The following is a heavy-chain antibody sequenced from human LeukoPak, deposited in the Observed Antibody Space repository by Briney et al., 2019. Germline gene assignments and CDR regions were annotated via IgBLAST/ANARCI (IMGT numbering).Heavy chain of an antibody. V-gene: IGHV4-39*01. CDR1: GGSISSSSYY. CDR3: ARGYCSSTSCRGFFDY. D-gene: IGHD2-2*01. J-gene: IGHJ4*02. Sequence: SETLSLTCTASGGSISSSSYYWGWIRQPPGKGLEWIGSIYYSGSTYYNPSLKSRVTISVDTSKNQFSLKLSSVTAADTAVYYCARGYCSSTSCRGFFDYWGQGTLVTVSS. CDR2: IYYSGST.